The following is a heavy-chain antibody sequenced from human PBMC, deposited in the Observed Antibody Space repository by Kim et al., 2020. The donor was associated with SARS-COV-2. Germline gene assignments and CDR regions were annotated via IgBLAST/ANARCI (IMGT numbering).Heavy chain of an antibody. CDR1: GGSISSSSYY. Sequence: SETLSLTCTVSGGSISSSSYYWGWIRQPPGKGLEWIGSIYYSGSTYYNPSLKSRVTISVDTSKNQFSLKLSSVTAADTAVYYCARRNAFDIWGQGTMVTVSS. V-gene: IGHV4-39*01. CDR2: IYYSGST. CDR3: ARRNAFDI. J-gene: IGHJ3*02.